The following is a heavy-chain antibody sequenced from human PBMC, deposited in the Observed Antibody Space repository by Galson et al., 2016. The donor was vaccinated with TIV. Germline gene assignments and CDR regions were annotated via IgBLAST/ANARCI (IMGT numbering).Heavy chain of an antibody. Sequence: SLRLSCAASGFTFSRFGMHWVRQAPGKGLEWVAVISYDGSNKYYADSVKGRLTISRDNSKNTLYLQMNSLRAEDTAVYYGARMLFDIVGAPAATPTGYFDPWVHGTLVTVSS. CDR2: ISYDGSNK. CDR3: ARMLFDIVGAPAATPTGYFDP. V-gene: IGHV3-30*03. D-gene: IGHD2-2*01. J-gene: IGHJ5*02. CDR1: GFTFSRFG.